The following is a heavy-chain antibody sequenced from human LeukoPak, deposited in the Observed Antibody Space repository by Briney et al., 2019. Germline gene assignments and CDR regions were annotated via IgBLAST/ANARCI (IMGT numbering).Heavy chain of an antibody. V-gene: IGHV3-48*01. CDR3: ARDLAVAGPDY. CDR1: GFTFSSYS. CDR2: ISSSSSTI. D-gene: IGHD6-19*01. Sequence: PGGSLRLSCAASGFTFSSYSMNWVRQAPGKGLEWVSYISSSSSTICYADSVKGRFTISRDNAKNSLYLQMNSLRAEDTAVYYCARDLAVAGPDYWGQGTLVTVSS. J-gene: IGHJ4*02.